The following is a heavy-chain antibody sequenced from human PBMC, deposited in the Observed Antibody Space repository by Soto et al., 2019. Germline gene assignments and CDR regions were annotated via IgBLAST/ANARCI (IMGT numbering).Heavy chain of an antibody. CDR2: IKQDGSEK. CDR3: ARDHEGYYDSSGYSYYLDY. CDR1: GFTCSSYW. D-gene: IGHD3-22*01. V-gene: IGHV3-7*03. J-gene: IGHJ4*02. Sequence: EVQLVESGGGLVQPGGSLRLSCAASGFTCSSYWMSWVRQAPGKGLEWVANIKQDGSEKYYVDSVMGRFTISRDNAKNSLYLQMNSLRAEDTAVYYCARDHEGYYDSSGYSYYLDYWGQGTLVTVSS.